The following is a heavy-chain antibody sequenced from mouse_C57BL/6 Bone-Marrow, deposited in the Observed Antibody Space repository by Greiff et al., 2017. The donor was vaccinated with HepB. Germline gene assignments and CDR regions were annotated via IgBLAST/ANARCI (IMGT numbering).Heavy chain of an antibody. Sequence: VKLMESGPGLVAPSQSLSITCTVSGFSLTSYGVSWVRQPPGKGLEWLGVIWGDGSTNYHSALIYSLSISKDNSKSQVCLKLNSLQTDDTSTYYCAKQRYSNYYYAMDYWGQGTSVTVSS. V-gene: IGHV2-3*01. D-gene: IGHD2-5*01. J-gene: IGHJ4*01. CDR2: IWGDGST. CDR3: AKQRYSNYYYAMDY. CDR1: GFSLTSYG.